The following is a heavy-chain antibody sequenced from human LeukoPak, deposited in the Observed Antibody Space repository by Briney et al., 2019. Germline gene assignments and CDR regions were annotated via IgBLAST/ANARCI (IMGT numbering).Heavy chain of an antibody. CDR1: VGTFSSYA. D-gene: IGHD3-10*01. Sequence: SVKVSCKASVGTFSSYAISWVRQAPGQGLEWMGGIIPIFGTANYAQKFQGRVTITADESTSTAYMELSSLRSEDTAVYYCARGGGRVYYYDAFDIWGQGTMVTVSS. CDR3: ARGGGRVYYYDAFDI. V-gene: IGHV1-69*13. CDR2: IIPIFGTA. J-gene: IGHJ3*02.